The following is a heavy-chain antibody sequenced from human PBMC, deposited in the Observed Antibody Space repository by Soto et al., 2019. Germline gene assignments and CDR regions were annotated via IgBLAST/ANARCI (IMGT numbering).Heavy chain of an antibody. CDR2: IIPIFGTA. CDR3: ARVPGVGYYYNYGMDL. CDR1: GGTFSSYA. Sequence: QVQLVQSGAEVKKPGSSVKVSCKASGGTFSSYAISWVRQAPGQGLEWMGGIIPIFGTANYAQKFQGRVTITADKSTSTAYMDLSGVRSDDTAVYSWARVPGVGYYYNYGMDLWGQGTTVTVSS. D-gene: IGHD3-10*01. V-gene: IGHV1-69*06. J-gene: IGHJ6*02.